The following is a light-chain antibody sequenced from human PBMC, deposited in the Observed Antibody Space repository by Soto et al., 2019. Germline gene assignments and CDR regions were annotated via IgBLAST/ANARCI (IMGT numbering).Light chain of an antibody. CDR3: SSYTSSTTWV. V-gene: IGLV2-14*02. J-gene: IGLJ3*02. CDR1: SGDVGGFDL. Sequence: QSALTQPASVSGSPGQSITISCTGTSGDVGGFDLVSWYQQHPGKAPKLMIYEGTKRPSGVSSRFSGSKSGNTASLTISALQAEDEADYYCSSYTSSTTWVFGGGTKVTVL. CDR2: EGT.